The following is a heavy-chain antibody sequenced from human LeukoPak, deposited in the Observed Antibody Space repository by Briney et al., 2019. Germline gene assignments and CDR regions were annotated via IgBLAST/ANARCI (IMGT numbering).Heavy chain of an antibody. J-gene: IGHJ6*02. CDR1: GFTFSNYA. V-gene: IGHV3-7*03. D-gene: IGHD2-21*02. CDR2: INPEGSEK. CDR3: ARDPPLTAGYGMDV. Sequence: GSLRLSCSASGFTFSNYAMNWFRQAPGKGLEWVASINPEGSEKYSAGSVKGRFTISRDNAKSSLYLQMDSLRAEDTAVYYCARDPPLTAGYGMDVWGQGTTVTVSS.